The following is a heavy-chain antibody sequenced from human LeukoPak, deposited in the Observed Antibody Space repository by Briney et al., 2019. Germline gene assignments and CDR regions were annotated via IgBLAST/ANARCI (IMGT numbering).Heavy chain of an antibody. V-gene: IGHV4-59*01. Sequence: SETLSLTCTVSLDSTSSYYWSWISQPPGKGLEWIGYIFSSGSTNYNPSLKSRVTISVDTSKNEFSLRVSSVTAADTAIYYCARDERNNYPFDYWGQGTLVIVSS. J-gene: IGHJ4*02. D-gene: IGHD4-11*01. CDR1: LDSTSSYY. CDR3: ARDERNNYPFDY. CDR2: IFSSGST.